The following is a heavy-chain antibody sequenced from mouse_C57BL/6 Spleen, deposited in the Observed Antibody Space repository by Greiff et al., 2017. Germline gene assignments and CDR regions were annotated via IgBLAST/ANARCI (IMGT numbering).Heavy chain of an antibody. CDR1: GYTFTSYW. J-gene: IGHJ3*01. V-gene: IGHV1-59*01. CDR2: IDPSDSYT. CDR3: ARLTGTGFAY. D-gene: IGHD4-1*01. Sequence: QVHVKQPGAELVRPGTSVKLSCKASGYTFTSYWMHWVKQRPGQGLEWIGVIDPSDSYTNYNQKFKGKATLTVDTSSSTAYMQLSSLTSEDSAVYYCARLTGTGFAYWGQGTLVTVSA.